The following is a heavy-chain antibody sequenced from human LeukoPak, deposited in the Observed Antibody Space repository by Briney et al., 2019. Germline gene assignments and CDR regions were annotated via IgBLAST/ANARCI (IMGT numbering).Heavy chain of an antibody. CDR2: IRSKANSYAT. CDR1: GFTFSGSA. Sequence: WGSLRLXCAASGFTFSGSAMHWVRQASGKELEWVGRIRSKANSYATAYAASVKGRFTISRDDSKNTAYLQMNSLKTEDTAVYYCTTVAGGPDYWGQGTLVTVSS. D-gene: IGHD6-19*01. CDR3: TTVAGGPDY. J-gene: IGHJ4*02. V-gene: IGHV3-73*01.